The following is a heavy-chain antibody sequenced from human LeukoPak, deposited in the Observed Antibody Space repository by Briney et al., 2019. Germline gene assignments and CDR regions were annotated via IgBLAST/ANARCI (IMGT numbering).Heavy chain of an antibody. V-gene: IGHV3-9*01. CDR2: ISWNSGSI. CDR3: AKDVRAAGLYYFDY. J-gene: IGHJ4*02. D-gene: IGHD6-13*01. CDR1: GFTFDDYA. Sequence: PGGSLRLSCAASGFTFDDYAMHWVRQAPGKGLEWVSGISWNSGSIGYADSVKGRFTISRDNAKNSLYLQMNSLRAEDTALYYCAKDVRAAGLYYFDYWGQGTLVTVSS.